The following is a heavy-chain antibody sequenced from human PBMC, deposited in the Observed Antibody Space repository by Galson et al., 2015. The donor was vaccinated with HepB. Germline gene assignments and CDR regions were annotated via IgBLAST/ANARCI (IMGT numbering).Heavy chain of an antibody. J-gene: IGHJ6*02. D-gene: IGHD2-15*01. V-gene: IGHV6-1*01. CDR1: GDSVSSNIAA. CDR3: ARATIVVVVGSSYYGMDV. Sequence: CAISGDSVSSNIAAWNWIRQSPSRGLEWLGRTYYRSKWYNDYAVSVESRISINPDTSKSQFSLQLNSVTPEDTAVYYCARATIVVVVGSSYYGMDVWGQGTTATVSS. CDR2: TYYRSKWYN.